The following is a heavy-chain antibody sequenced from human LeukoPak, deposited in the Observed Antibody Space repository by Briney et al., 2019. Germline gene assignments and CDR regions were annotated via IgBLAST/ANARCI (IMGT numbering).Heavy chain of an antibody. Sequence: SETLSLTCAVYGGSFSGYSWSWIRQPPGKGLEWIGEINHSGSSNYNTSLKSRVTISVDTSKNQFSLKLSSVTAADTAVYYCARQHPYYYYYYMDVWGKGTTVTVSS. CDR3: ARQHPYYYYYYMDV. J-gene: IGHJ6*03. V-gene: IGHV4-34*01. CDR2: INHSGSS. D-gene: IGHD2-21*01. CDR1: GGSFSGYS.